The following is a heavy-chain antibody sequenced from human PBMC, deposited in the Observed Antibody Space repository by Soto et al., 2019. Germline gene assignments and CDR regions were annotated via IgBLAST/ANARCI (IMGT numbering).Heavy chain of an antibody. CDR3: ATVLGYCSGGSCYSGYYFDY. V-gene: IGHV4-31*03. CDR1: GGSISSGGYY. CDR2: IYYSGST. J-gene: IGHJ4*02. D-gene: IGHD2-15*01. Sequence: SETLSLTCTVSGGSISSGGYYWSWIRQHPGKGLEWIGHIYYSGSTYYNPSLKSRVTISVDTSKNQFSLKLSSVTAADTAVYYCATVLGYCSGGSCYSGYYFDYWGQGTLVTVSS.